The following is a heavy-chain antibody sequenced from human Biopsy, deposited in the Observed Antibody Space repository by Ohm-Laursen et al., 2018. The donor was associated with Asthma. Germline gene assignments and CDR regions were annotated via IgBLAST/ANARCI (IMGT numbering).Heavy chain of an antibody. CDR1: GGSVSSGSHY. J-gene: IGHJ4*02. CDR2: ISYSGRT. D-gene: IGHD3-22*01. CDR3: ARAQDYYDSRGYYRSFDY. V-gene: IGHV4-61*01. Sequence: SDTLSLTCTVSGGSVSSGSHYWSWIRQPPGKGLEWIGYISYSGRTNYNPSLKSRVTISVDTSKNQFSLKLSSVTAADTAVYYCARAQDYYDSRGYYRSFDYWGQGTLVTVSS.